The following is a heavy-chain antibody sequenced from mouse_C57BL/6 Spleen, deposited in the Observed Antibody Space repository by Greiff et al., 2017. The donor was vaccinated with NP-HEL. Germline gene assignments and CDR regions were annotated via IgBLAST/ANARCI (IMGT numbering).Heavy chain of an antibody. CDR1: GYTFTSYW. D-gene: IGHD2-3*01. CDR2: IHPNSGST. Sequence: QVQLQQSGAELVKPGASVKLSCKASGYTFTSYWMHWVKQRPGQGLEWIGMIHPNSGSTNYNEKFKSKATLTVDKSSSTAYMQLSSLTSEDSAVYYCARGGDGYYGAAWFAYWGQGTLVTVSA. J-gene: IGHJ3*01. V-gene: IGHV1-64*01. CDR3: ARGGDGYYGAAWFAY.